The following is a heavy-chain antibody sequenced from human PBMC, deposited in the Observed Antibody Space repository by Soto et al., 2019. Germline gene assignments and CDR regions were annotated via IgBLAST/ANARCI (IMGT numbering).Heavy chain of an antibody. CDR3: ARDLGEGNTPAHNYFVF. Sequence: SETLSLTCTVSGLSVTSDSYWSWIRQAPGKGLEWIGYAYYRGGTRYNPSLKSRLTISVDTSKNQFSLSLSSVTPTDTAVYYCARDLGEGNTPAHNYFVFWCQG. CDR1: GLSVTSDSY. D-gene: IGHD3-16*01. V-gene: IGHV4-61*01. J-gene: IGHJ4*02. CDR2: AYYRGGT.